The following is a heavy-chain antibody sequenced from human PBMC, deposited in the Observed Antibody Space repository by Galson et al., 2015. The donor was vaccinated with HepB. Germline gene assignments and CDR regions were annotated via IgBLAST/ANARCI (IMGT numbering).Heavy chain of an antibody. J-gene: IGHJ6*02. CDR2: ISGRGGNT. CDR1: GFTFSSYA. V-gene: IGHV3-23*01. D-gene: IGHD5-18*01. Sequence: SLRLSCAASGFTFSSYAMSWVRQAPGKGLEWVSSISGRGGNTYYTGSVKGRFTISRDNSKKMVYLQMNSLRAEDTALYYCGKDPVRASYRPYGMDVWGQGTTVIVSS. CDR3: GKDPVRASYRPYGMDV.